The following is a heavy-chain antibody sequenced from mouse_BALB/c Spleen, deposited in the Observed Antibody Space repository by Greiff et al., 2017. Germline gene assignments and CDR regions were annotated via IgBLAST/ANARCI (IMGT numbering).Heavy chain of an antibody. Sequence: VQLPQSGAELVRPGVSVKISCKGSGYTFTDYAMHWVKQSHAKSLEWIGVISTYYGAASYNQKFKGKATMTVDKSSSTAYMELARLTSEDSAIYYWARGLLQDCDYWGQGTTRTVSS. CDR3: ARGLLQDCDY. V-gene: IGHV1S137*01. J-gene: IGHJ2*01. CDR1: GYTFTDYA. D-gene: IGHD2-3*01. CDR2: ISTYYGAA.